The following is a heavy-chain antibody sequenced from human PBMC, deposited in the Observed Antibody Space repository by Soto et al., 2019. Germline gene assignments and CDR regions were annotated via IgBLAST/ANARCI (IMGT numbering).Heavy chain of an antibody. CDR1: GFSLSTSGVG. J-gene: IGHJ6*02. D-gene: IGHD5-12*01. CDR2: IYWDDDK. Sequence: QITLKESGPTLVKPTQTLTLTCTFSGFSLSTSGVGVGWIRQPPGKALEWLALIYWDDDKRYSPSLKSRLTITKDTSKNQVVLTMTNMDPVDTATYYCAHSRSGYSGYQYYYYGMDVWGQGTTVTVSS. V-gene: IGHV2-5*02. CDR3: AHSRSGYSGYQYYYYGMDV.